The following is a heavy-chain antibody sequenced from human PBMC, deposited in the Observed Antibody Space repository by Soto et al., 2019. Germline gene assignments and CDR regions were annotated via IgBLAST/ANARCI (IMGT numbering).Heavy chain of an antibody. J-gene: IGHJ6*02. Sequence: PGGSLRLSCAASGFTFDDYAMHWVRQAPGKGLEWVSGISWNSGSIGYADSVKGRFTISRDNAKNSLYLQMNSLRAEDTALYYCAKVKGTYYYDSGGSNYGMDVWGQGTTVTVSS. D-gene: IGHD3-22*01. CDR2: ISWNSGSI. CDR1: GFTFDDYA. CDR3: AKVKGTYYYDSGGSNYGMDV. V-gene: IGHV3-9*01.